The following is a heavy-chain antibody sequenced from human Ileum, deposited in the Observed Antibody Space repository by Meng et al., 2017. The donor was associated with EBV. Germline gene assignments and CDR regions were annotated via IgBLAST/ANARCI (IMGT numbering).Heavy chain of an antibody. J-gene: IGHJ4*02. CDR2: ISTNTGNP. V-gene: IGHV7-4-1*02. Sequence: VRLVESGSELKKPGASVKVSCTASGYTFTRNAINWVRQAPGQGLEWMGWISTNTGNPTYAQGFAGRFVFSLDTSVSTAYLQISGLKAEDTAIYYCARDSGYTRSWSGDYWGQGTLVTVSS. D-gene: IGHD6-13*01. CDR3: ARDSGYTRSWSGDY. CDR1: GYTFTRNA.